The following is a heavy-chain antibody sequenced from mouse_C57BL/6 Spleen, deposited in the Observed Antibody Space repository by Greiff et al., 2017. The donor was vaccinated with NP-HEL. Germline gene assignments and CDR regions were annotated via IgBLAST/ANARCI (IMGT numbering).Heavy chain of an antibody. CDR1: GYAFSSYW. CDR2: IYPGDGDT. V-gene: IGHV1-80*01. Sequence: PLQQSGAELVKPGASVKISCKASGYAFSSYWMNWVKQRPGKGLEWIGQIYPGDGDTNYNGKFKGKATLTADKSSSTAYMQLSSLTSEDSAVYFCARSSNYYGSSLDYWGQGTTLTVSS. CDR3: ARSSNYYGSSLDY. J-gene: IGHJ2*01. D-gene: IGHD1-1*01.